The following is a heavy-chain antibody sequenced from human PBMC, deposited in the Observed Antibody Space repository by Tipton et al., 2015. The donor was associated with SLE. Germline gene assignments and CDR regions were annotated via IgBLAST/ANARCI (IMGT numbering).Heavy chain of an antibody. CDR1: GYTFTSYG. CDR2: ISAYNGNT. D-gene: IGHD2-15*01. Sequence: QSGAEVKKPGASVKVSCKASGYTFTSYGISWVRQAPGQGLEWMGWISAYNGNTNYAQKLQGRVTMTTDTSTSTAYMELRSLRSDATSVYYCARDDSLVVVVATYAFAIWGQGSMVTVSS. V-gene: IGHV1-18*01. CDR3: ARDDSLVVVVATYAFAI. J-gene: IGHJ3*02.